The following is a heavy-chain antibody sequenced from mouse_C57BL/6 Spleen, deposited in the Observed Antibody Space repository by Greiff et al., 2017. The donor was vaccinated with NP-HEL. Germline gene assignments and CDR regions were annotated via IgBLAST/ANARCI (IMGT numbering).Heavy chain of an antibody. CDR1: GYAFSRSW. CDR2: LYPGDGDT. D-gene: IGHD1-1*01. V-gene: IGHV1-82*01. CDR3: ARGDYDGRD. Sequence: QVQLKPSGPELVEPGASVKISCKASGYAFSRSWMNWVMPRPGPVLEWIGRLYPGDGDTTYNGKFKGKATLTADKSSSTAYMQLSSLTSEDSAVFCGARGDYDGRDGGQGTTLTVAS. J-gene: IGHJ2*01.